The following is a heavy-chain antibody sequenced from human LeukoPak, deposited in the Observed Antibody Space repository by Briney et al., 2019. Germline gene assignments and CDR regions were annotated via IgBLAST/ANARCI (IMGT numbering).Heavy chain of an antibody. CDR1: GYTFTGYY. CDR2: INPNSGGT. CDR3: ARDLGYYYDSSGYYRARFFDY. V-gene: IGHV1-2*02. Sequence: GASLKVSCKASGYTFTGYYMHWVRQAPGQGLEWMGWINPNSGGTDYAQKFQGRVTMTRDTSISTAYMELSRLRSDDTAVYYCARDLGYYYDSSGYYRARFFDYWGQGTLVTVSS. D-gene: IGHD3-22*01. J-gene: IGHJ4*02.